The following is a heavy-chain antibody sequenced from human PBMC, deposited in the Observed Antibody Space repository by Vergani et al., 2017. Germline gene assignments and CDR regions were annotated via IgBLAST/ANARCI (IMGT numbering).Heavy chain of an antibody. CDR1: GGSISSGDYY. Sequence: QVQLQESGPGLVKPSQTLSLTCTVSGGSISSGDYYWSWIRQPPGKGLEWIGYIHTGGSTDLNPSFKSRVSISVDTSKSQFSLQLNSVTVADTAVYYCARSRPYCTSGSCPAIWGQGTLVTVSS. CDR2: IHTGGST. D-gene: IGHD2-15*01. V-gene: IGHV4-30-4*01. J-gene: IGHJ4*02. CDR3: ARSRPYCTSGSCPAI.